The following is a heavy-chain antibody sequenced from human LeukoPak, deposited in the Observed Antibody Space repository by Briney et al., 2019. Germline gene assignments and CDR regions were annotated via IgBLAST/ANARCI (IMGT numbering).Heavy chain of an antibody. Sequence: GGSLRLSCAASGFTFSSYWMSWVRQAPGKGLEWVANIKQDGSEKYYVDSVKGRFTISRDNAKNSLYLQTNSLRAEDTAVYYCAGERTMIVVHGFDPWGQGTLVTVSS. V-gene: IGHV3-7*01. J-gene: IGHJ5*02. CDR3: AGERTMIVVHGFDP. D-gene: IGHD3-22*01. CDR2: IKQDGSEK. CDR1: GFTFSSYW.